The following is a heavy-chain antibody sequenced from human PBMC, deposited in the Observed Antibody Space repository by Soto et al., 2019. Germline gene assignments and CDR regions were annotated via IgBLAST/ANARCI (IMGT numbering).Heavy chain of an antibody. CDR3: ARDPPHGGTSSWDADS. CDR1: GFTFSSYW. J-gene: IGHJ4*02. Sequence: EVHLEESGGGLVQPGGSLRLSCAASGFTFSSYWMNWVRQAPGKGLEWVANINQDGSDYNLVASVKGRFTISRDNAKNSLFLQMNNLRADDTGLYFCARDPPHGGTSSWDADSWGQGTLVTVSS. D-gene: IGHD2-15*01. CDR2: INQDGSDY. V-gene: IGHV3-7*01.